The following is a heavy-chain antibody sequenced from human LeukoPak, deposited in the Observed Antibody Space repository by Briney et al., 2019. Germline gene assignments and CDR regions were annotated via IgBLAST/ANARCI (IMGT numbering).Heavy chain of an antibody. Sequence: GGSLRLSCAASGFTFSSYGMHWVRQAPGKGLEWVAVISYDGSNKYYADSVKGRFTISRDNSKNTLYLQMNSLRAEDTAVYYCARGDDSDYYYYYMDVWGKGTTVTVSS. J-gene: IGHJ6*03. D-gene: IGHD3-3*01. CDR3: ARGDDSDYYYYYMDV. CDR2: ISYDGSNK. V-gene: IGHV3-30*03. CDR1: GFTFSSYG.